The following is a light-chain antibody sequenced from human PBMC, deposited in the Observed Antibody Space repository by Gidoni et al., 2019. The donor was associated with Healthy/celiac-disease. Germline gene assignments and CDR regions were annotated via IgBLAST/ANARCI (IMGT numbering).Light chain of an antibody. CDR3: MQALQTPPYT. J-gene: IGKJ2*01. CDR2: LGS. Sequence: DIVMTQSPLPLPVTPGEPASISCRSSQSLLHSNGYNYLDWYLQKPGQSPQFLIYLGSNRASGVPERCSGSGSGTDFTLKISRVEAEDVGVYYCMQALQTPPYTFGQGTKLEIK. CDR1: QSLLHSNGYNY. V-gene: IGKV2-28*01.